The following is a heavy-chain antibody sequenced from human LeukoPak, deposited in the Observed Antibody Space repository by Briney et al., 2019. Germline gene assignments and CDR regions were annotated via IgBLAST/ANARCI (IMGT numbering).Heavy chain of an antibody. V-gene: IGHV3-23*01. D-gene: IGHD1-7*01. CDR1: GFTFTSYA. CDR3: AKDRLLEIRKSPDEVFFDY. J-gene: IGHJ4*02. Sequence: PGGSLRLSCAASGFTFTSYAMNWVRQAPGKGLEWVSTISCSGDSKYYADSVNGRITISRDNSKNTLYLQMNSLRAGDTAVYYCAKDRLLEIRKSPDEVFFDYWGQGTLVTVSS. CDR2: ISCSGDSK.